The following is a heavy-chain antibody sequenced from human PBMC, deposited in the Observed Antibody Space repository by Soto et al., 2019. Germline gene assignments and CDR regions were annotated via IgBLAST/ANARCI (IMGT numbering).Heavy chain of an antibody. CDR1: GYTFTSYG. J-gene: IGHJ4*02. V-gene: IGHV1-18*01. CDR3: ARVGFLEWLLYGSYFDY. D-gene: IGHD3-3*01. CDR2: ISAYNGNT. Sequence: ASVTVSCKASGYTFTSYGISWVRQAPDQGLEWMGWISAYNGNTNYAQKLQGRVTMTTDTSTSTAYMELRSLRSDDTAVYYCARVGFLEWLLYGSYFDYWGQGTLVTVSS.